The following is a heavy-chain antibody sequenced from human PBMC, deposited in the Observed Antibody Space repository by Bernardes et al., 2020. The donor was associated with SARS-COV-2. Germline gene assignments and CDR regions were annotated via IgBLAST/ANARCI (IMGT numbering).Heavy chain of an antibody. D-gene: IGHD6-6*01. CDR2: INHSGST. V-gene: IGHV4-34*01. CDR1: GGSFSGYY. Sequence: SETLSLTCAVYGGSFSGYYWSWIRQPPGKGLEWIGEINHSGSTNYNPSLKSRVTISVDTSKNQFSLKLSSVTAADTAVYCCARGRNVTAGIAARDYYYMGGWGKGTTVTVS. CDR3: ARGRNVTAGIAARDYYYMGG. J-gene: IGHJ6*03.